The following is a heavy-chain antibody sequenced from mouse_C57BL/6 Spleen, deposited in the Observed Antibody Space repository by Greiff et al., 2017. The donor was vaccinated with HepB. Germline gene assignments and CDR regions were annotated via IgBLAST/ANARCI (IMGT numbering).Heavy chain of an antibody. V-gene: IGHV5-9-1*02. CDR2: ISSGGDYI. J-gene: IGHJ3*01. Sequence: DVKLVESGEGLVKPGGSLKLSCAASGFTFSSYAMSWVRQTPEKRLEWVAYISSGGDYIYYADTVKGRFTISRDNARNTLYLQMSSLKSEDTAMYYCARDNDYSNYPAWFAYWGQGTLVTVSA. D-gene: IGHD2-5*01. CDR3: ARDNDYSNYPAWFAY. CDR1: GFTFSSYA.